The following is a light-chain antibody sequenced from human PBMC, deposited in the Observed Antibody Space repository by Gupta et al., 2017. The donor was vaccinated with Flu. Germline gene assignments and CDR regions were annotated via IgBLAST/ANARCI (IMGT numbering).Light chain of an antibody. J-gene: IGLJ2*01. CDR3: QSYDKSLSGYVV. Sequence: QSVLTQPPSVSGTPGQRVTISCTGDISNIGAGHDVHWYQQFPGTAPKLLIFVNNNRPSGVPDRFSGFKSGASASLAITGLQAEDEADYYCQSYDKSLSGYVVFGGGTKLTVL. CDR1: ISNIGAGHD. CDR2: VNN. V-gene: IGLV1-40*01.